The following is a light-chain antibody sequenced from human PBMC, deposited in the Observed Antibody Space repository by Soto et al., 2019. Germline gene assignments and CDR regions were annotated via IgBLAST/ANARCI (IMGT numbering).Light chain of an antibody. J-gene: IGLJ2*01. V-gene: IGLV9-49*01. CDR1: SGYDNYK. CDR3: GADHGRDNNFISLV. Sequence: QPVLTQPPSASASLGASVTLTCTLSSGYDNYKVDWYQQRPGKGPRFVMRVGTGGIVGSRGDGIPDRFSVLGSGLNRYLTIKNIQEEDESDYHCGADHGRDNNFISLVFGGGTKVTVL. CDR2: VGTGGIVG.